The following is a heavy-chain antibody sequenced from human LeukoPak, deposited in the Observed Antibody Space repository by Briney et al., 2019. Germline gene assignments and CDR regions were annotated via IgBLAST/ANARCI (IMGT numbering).Heavy chain of an antibody. CDR3: VRGRRYYESSGTDAFDI. CDR1: GGSVSSGSFY. V-gene: IGHV4-61*01. CDR2: IYYSGST. D-gene: IGHD3-22*01. J-gene: IGHJ3*02. Sequence: SGTLSLSCTVSGGSVSSGSFYWDWLRQAPGMGLEWIGYIYYSGSTNYNPSLKGRVTISVDTSKNQFSLKLSSMTAADTAVYYCVRGRRYYESSGTDAFDIWGQGTMVTVSS.